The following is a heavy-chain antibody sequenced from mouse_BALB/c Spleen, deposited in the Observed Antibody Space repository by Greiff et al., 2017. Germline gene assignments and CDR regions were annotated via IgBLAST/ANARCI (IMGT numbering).Heavy chain of an antibody. CDR3: ARYDYDGAMDY. V-gene: IGHV1S137*01. J-gene: IGHJ4*01. D-gene: IGHD2-4*01. Sequence: QVQLKQSGAELVRPGVSVKISCKGSGYTFTDYAMHWVKQSHAKSLEWIGVISTYYGDASYNQKFKGKATMTVDKSSSTAYMELARLTSEDSAIYYCARYDYDGAMDYWGQGTSVTVSS. CDR1: GYTFTDYA. CDR2: ISTYYGDA.